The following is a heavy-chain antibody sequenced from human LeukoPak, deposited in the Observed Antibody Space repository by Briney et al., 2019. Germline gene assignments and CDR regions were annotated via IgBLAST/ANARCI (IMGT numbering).Heavy chain of an antibody. CDR1: GFTFSSYW. D-gene: IGHD3-10*01. CDR3: AVYYYGSGSSY. Sequence: GESLRLSCAASGFTFSSYWMHWVRQAPGKGLVWVSRINSDGSSTSYADSVKGRFTISRDNAKNTLYLQMNSLRAEDTAVYYCAVYYYGSGSSYWGQGTLVTVSS. V-gene: IGHV3-74*01. CDR2: INSDGSST. J-gene: IGHJ4*02.